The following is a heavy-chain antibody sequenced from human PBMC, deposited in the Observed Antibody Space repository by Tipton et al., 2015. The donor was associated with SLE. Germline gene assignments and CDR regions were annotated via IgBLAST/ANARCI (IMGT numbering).Heavy chain of an antibody. CDR1: GFTFSRSE. D-gene: IGHD6-13*01. CDR3: ARDKGDSSSWSN. V-gene: IGHV3-53*05. CDR2: IYSGGST. J-gene: IGHJ4*02. Sequence: SLRLSCIASGFTFSRSEMMWIRQAPGKGLEWVSVIYSGGSTYYADSVKGRFTISRDNSKNTVYLQMNSLRIEDTAVYYCARDKGDSSSWSNWGQGTLVTVSS.